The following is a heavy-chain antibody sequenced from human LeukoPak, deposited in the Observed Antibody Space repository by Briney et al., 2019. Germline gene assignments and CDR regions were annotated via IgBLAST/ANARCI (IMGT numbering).Heavy chain of an antibody. CDR2: IYYSGST. V-gene: IGHV4-30-4*08. CDR3: ARSDTAMVNFDY. D-gene: IGHD5-18*01. CDR1: GGSISSGDYY. Sequence: SQTLSLTCTVSGGSISSGDYYWSWIRQPPGKGLEWIGYIYYSGSTYYNPSLKSRVTRSVDTSKNQFSLKLSSVTAADTAVYYCARSDTAMVNFDYWGQGTLVTVSS. J-gene: IGHJ4*02.